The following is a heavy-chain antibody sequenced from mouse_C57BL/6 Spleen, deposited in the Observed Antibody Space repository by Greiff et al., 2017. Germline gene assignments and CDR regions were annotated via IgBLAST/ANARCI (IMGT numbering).Heavy chain of an antibody. V-gene: IGHV2-6-1*01. CDR2: IWSDGST. D-gene: IGHD1-1*02. CDR1: GFSLTSYG. Sequence: VKLMESGPGLVAPSQSLSITCTVSGFSLTSYGVHWVRQPPGKGLEWLVVIWSDGSTTYNSALKSRLSISKDNSKSQVFLKMNSLQTDDTALYYCARQNWDYGGFAYWGQGTLVTVSA. J-gene: IGHJ3*01. CDR3: ARQNWDYGGFAY.